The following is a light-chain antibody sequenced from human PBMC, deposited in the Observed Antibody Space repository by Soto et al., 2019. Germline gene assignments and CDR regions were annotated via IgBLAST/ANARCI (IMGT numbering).Light chain of an antibody. CDR2: EVN. CDR1: SGDVGAYNY. CDR3: SSYSSSDTLYV. Sequence: QSVLTQPASVSGSPGQSITISCTGTSGDVGAYNYVSWYQHHPGKAPKLMIYEVNYPPSGVSDRFSASKSGNTASLTISGLQAEDDADYYCSSYSSSDTLYVFGTGTKLTVL. V-gene: IGLV2-14*01. J-gene: IGLJ1*01.